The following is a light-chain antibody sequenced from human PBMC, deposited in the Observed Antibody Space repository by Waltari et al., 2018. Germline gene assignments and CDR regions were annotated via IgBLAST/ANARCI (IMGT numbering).Light chain of an antibody. Sequence: DIVLTQSPGTLSLSPGARATLPCWTSQSVGRTLAWYQQKPGQPPRHLIYGAAIRATGIRDGFGGRGVGTGFRLTISILWPEEFAVYYCQHYVRFPVTFGQGTKVEIK. V-gene: IGKV3-20*01. CDR3: QHYVRFPVT. J-gene: IGKJ1*01. CDR2: GAA. CDR1: QSVGRT.